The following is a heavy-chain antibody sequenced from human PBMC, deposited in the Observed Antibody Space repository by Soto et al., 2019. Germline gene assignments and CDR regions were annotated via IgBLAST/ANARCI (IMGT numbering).Heavy chain of an antibody. V-gene: IGHV3-30-3*01. CDR2: IAPDGSQI. Sequence: GVSLRLSCAASGFTFSGKTMYWARQAPGKGLEWVALIAPDGSQIYYADSVKGRFTISRDNSKSTLYLQMNSLRAEDTSLYLCATDIHATWLLNSWGQGTLVTVSS. D-gene: IGHD2-2*02. CDR1: GFTFSGKT. J-gene: IGHJ4*02. CDR3: ATDIHATWLLNS.